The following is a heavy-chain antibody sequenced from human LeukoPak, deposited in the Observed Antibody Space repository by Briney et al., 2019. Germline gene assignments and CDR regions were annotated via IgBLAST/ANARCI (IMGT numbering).Heavy chain of an antibody. V-gene: IGHV3-64*01. CDR3: ARGDDFPDY. J-gene: IGHJ4*02. CDR2: ISSNGGST. Sequence: GGSLRLSCAASGFTFSSYAMHWVRQAPGKGLEYVSAISSNGGSTYYANSVKGRFTNSRDNSKNTLYLQMGSLRAEDMAVYYCARGDDFPDYWGQGTLVTVSS. D-gene: IGHD3/OR15-3a*01. CDR1: GFTFSSYA.